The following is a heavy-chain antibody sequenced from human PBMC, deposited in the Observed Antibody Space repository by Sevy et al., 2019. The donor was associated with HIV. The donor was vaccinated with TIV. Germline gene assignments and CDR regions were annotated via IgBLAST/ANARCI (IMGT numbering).Heavy chain of an antibody. Sequence: GGSLRLSYAASGFTFDDYAMHWVRQAPGKGLEWVSGISWNSGSIGYADSVKGRFTISRDNAKNSLYLQMNSLRAEDTALYYCAKDIRYCTNGVCFPYYYYGMDVWGQGTTVTVSS. J-gene: IGHJ6*02. CDR1: GFTFDDYA. D-gene: IGHD2-8*01. CDR3: AKDIRYCTNGVCFPYYYYGMDV. V-gene: IGHV3-9*01. CDR2: ISWNSGSI.